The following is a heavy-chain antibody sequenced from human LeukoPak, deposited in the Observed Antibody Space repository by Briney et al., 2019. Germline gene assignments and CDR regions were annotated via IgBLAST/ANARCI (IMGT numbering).Heavy chain of an antibody. CDR3: ARANYNGWGLFDY. CDR1: AFIFSSYW. D-gene: IGHD3-10*01. CDR2: INQDGSEK. J-gene: IGHJ4*02. V-gene: IGHV3-7*01. Sequence: GGSLRLSCAASAFIFSSYWMNWVRQAPGKGLEWVASINQDGSEKFYVDSVKGRFTISRDNAKYSLYLQMNSLRAEDTAVYYCARANYNGWGLFDYWGQGTLVTVSS.